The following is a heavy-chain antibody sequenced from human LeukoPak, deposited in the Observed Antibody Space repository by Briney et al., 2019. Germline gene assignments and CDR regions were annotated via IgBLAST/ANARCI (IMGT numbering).Heavy chain of an antibody. V-gene: IGHV4-34*01. CDR1: GGSFSGYY. J-gene: IGHJ4*02. Sequence: SETLSLTCAVYGGSFSGYYWSWIRQPPGKGLEWMGEINHSGSTNYNPSLKSRVAISVDTSKNQFSLKLSSVTAADTAVYYCARGVYSYGYALGYWGQGTLVTVSS. CDR2: INHSGST. D-gene: IGHD5-18*01. CDR3: ARGVYSYGYALGY.